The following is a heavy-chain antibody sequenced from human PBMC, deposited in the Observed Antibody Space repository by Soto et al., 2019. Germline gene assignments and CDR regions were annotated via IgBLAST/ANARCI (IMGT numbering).Heavy chain of an antibody. CDR1: GFTFSNAW. J-gene: IGHJ4*02. CDR2: IKSKTDGGTT. CDR3: TTGSFWSGYYTDY. V-gene: IGHV3-15*07. Sequence: GGSLRLSCAASGFTFSNAWMNWVRQAPGKGLEWVGRIKSKTDGGTTDYAAPVKGRFTISRDDSKNTLYLQMNSLKTEDTAVYYCTTGSFWSGYYTDYWGQGTLVTVSS. D-gene: IGHD3-3*01.